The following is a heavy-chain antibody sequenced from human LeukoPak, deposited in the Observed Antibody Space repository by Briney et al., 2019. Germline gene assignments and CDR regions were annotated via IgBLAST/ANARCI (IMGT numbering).Heavy chain of an antibody. CDR3: AKESRSAYDILSGLGP. CDR2: INPNSGGT. CDR1: GYTFTGYY. D-gene: IGHD3-9*01. V-gene: IGHV1-2*02. Sequence: ASVKVSCKASGYTFTGYYMHWVRQAPGQGLEWMGWINPNSGGTNYAQKFQGRVTMTRDTSISTAYMELSRLRSDDTAVYYCAKESRSAYDILSGLGPWGQGTLVTVSS. J-gene: IGHJ5*02.